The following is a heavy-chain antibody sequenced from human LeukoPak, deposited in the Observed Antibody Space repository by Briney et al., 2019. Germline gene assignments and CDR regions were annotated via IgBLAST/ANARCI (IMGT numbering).Heavy chain of an antibody. Sequence: SETLSLTCTVSGGSISSYYWSWIRQPPGQGLEWIGYIYYSGSTNYNPSLKSRVTISVDTSKNQFSLKLSSVTAADTAVYYCARAYYDSSGSIDYWGQGTLVTVSS. J-gene: IGHJ4*02. CDR1: GGSISSYY. V-gene: IGHV4-59*01. CDR3: ARAYYDSSGSIDY. CDR2: IYYSGST. D-gene: IGHD3-22*01.